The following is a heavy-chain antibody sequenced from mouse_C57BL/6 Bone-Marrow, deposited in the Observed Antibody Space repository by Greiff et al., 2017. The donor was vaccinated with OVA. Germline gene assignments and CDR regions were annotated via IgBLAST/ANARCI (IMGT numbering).Heavy chain of an antibody. CDR2: TFYSGIT. CDR1: GFSINSDCY. Sequence: EVKLMESGPSLVRPSQTLSLTCTVTGFSINSDCYWIWIRQFPGNKLEYIGYTFYSGITYYNPSLESRTYITRDTSKNQFSLKLSSVTTEDTATCYCAVDSSGYGYFDVWGTGTTVTVSS. CDR3: AVDSSGYGYFDV. D-gene: IGHD3-2*02. V-gene: IGHV3-3*01. J-gene: IGHJ1*03.